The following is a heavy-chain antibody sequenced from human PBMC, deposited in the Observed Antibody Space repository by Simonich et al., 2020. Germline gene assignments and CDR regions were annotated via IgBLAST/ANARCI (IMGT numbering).Heavy chain of an antibody. Sequence: GAEVKKPGASVKVSCKASGYTFTGYYMHWVRQAPGQGLEWMGRINPNSGGTNDAQKVQGRVTMTRDTSNSTAYMELSRLRSDDTAVYYCARVPGIYYYYGMDVWGQGTTVTVSS. CDR3: ARVPGIYYYYGMDV. J-gene: IGHJ6*02. CDR1: GYTFTGYY. CDR2: INPNSGGT. V-gene: IGHV1-2*06. D-gene: IGHD3-10*01.